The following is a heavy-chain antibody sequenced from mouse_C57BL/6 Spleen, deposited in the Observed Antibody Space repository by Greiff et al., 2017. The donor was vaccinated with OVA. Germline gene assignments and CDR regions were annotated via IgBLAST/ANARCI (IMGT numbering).Heavy chain of an antibody. V-gene: IGHV1-12*01. CDR2: IYPGNGDT. CDR1: GYTFTSYN. D-gene: IGHD1-1*01. CDR3: ASATGSSYGWYFDV. J-gene: IGHJ1*03. Sequence: QVQLQQSGAELVRPGASVKMSCKASGYTFTSYNMHWVKQTPRQGLEWIGAIYPGNGDTSYNQKFKGKATLTVDKSSSTAYMQLSSLTSEDSAVYFCASATGSSYGWYFDVWGTGTTVTVSS.